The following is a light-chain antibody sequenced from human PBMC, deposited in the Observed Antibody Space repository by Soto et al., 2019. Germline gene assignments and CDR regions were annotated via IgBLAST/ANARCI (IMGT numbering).Light chain of an antibody. J-gene: IGKJ5*01. CDR2: AAS. CDR1: QSISSD. V-gene: IGKV1-39*01. CDR3: QQIYSIPIT. Sequence: DIQMTQSPFSLSASVADRVTITCRTSQSISSDLNWYQQTEGKAPKLLIYAASSLQSGVPSRFSGSGSGTHFTLTISSLQPEDFETYYCQQIYSIPITFGQGTRLEIK.